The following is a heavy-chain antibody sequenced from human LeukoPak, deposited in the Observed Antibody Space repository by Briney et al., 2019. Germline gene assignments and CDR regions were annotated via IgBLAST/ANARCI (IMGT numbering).Heavy chain of an antibody. CDR2: INGGGSST. Sequence: GGSLRLSCTASGLTFINYAMTWVRQALGKGLEWVSGINGGGSSTTYADSVKGRFTISRDNAKNTVYLQMNSLRAEDTAVYYCARGPIPATAIPENWGQGTLVTVSS. V-gene: IGHV3-74*01. J-gene: IGHJ4*02. CDR3: ARGPIPATAIPEN. CDR1: GLTFINYA. D-gene: IGHD2-2*02.